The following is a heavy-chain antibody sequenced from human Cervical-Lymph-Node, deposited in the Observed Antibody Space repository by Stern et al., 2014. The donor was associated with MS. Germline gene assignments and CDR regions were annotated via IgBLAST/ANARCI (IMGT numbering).Heavy chain of an antibody. Sequence: EVQLVEPGGPLVQPGGPLRLSCAASGFPFSSYAMSWVRQAPGKGLEWVSVISGSDGSTFYADSVKGRFTISRDNSKNTLFLQMNSLRAEDTAVYYCAKVYGSGPFDYWGQGTLVTVSS. CDR2: ISGSDGST. CDR3: AKVYGSGPFDY. D-gene: IGHD6-19*01. V-gene: IGHV3-23*04. J-gene: IGHJ4*02. CDR1: GFPFSSYA.